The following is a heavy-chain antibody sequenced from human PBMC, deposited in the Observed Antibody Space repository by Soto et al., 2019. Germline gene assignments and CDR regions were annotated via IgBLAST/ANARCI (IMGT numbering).Heavy chain of an antibody. J-gene: IGHJ4*02. D-gene: IGHD6-13*01. Sequence: QVQLVESGGGVVQPGRSLRLSCAASGFTFSSYAMHWVRQAPGKGLEWVAVISYDGSNKYYADSVKGRFTISRDNSKNTVYLQMNSLRGEDTAVYYCAREGWDIAAAGTSLFFDYWGQGTLGTVSS. CDR2: ISYDGSNK. CDR3: AREGWDIAAAGTSLFFDY. V-gene: IGHV3-30-3*01. CDR1: GFTFSSYA.